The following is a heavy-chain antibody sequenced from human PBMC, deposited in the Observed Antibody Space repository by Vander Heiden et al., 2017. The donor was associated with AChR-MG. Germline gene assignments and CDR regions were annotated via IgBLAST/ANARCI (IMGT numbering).Heavy chain of an antibody. Sequence: QVQLQESGPGLVKPSQTLSLTCTVSGGSISSGDYYWSWIRQPPGKGLEWIGYIYYSGSTYYNPSLKSRVTISVDTSKNQFSLKLSSVTAADTAVYYCARGSSGQWDSSSWYSGDYWGQGTLVTVSS. CDR1: GGSISSGDYY. D-gene: IGHD6-13*01. J-gene: IGHJ4*02. V-gene: IGHV4-30-4*01. CDR2: IYYSGST. CDR3: ARGSSGQWDSSSWYSGDY.